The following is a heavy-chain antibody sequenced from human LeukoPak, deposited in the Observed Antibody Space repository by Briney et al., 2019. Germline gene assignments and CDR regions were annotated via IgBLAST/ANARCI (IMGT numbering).Heavy chain of an antibody. CDR2: IKKDGSET. CDR3: AKGLGGTGGDY. D-gene: IGHD3-16*01. J-gene: IGHJ4*02. CDR1: RFTFSSFW. V-gene: IGHV3-7*03. Sequence: GGSLRLSCAASRFTFSSFWMSWVRQAPGKGLEWVANIKKDGSETYYVDSVKGRFTISRDNAKNSLYLQMNSLRAEDTALYYCAKGLGGTGGDYWGQGTLVTVS.